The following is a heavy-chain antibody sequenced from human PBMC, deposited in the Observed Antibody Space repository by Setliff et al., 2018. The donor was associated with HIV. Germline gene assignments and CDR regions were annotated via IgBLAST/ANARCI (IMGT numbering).Heavy chain of an antibody. Sequence: ASVKVSCKTSGYTFDAKYIHWARQAPGQGLEWMGWINPNSGGTNYAQKFQGRVTMTRDTSISTAYMELSRLRSDDTAVYYCARDEVGELELPMAIDYWGQGTLVTVSS. V-gene: IGHV1-2*02. CDR1: GYTFDAKY. CDR2: INPNSGGT. D-gene: IGHD1-7*01. CDR3: ARDEVGELELPMAIDY. J-gene: IGHJ4*02.